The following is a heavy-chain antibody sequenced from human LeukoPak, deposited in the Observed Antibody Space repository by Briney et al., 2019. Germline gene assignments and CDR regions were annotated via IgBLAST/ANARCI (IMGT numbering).Heavy chain of an antibody. V-gene: IGHV1-46*01. CDR3: ARGGETPRYYYYGMDV. J-gene: IGHJ6*02. CDR2: INPSGGST. Sequence: ASVKVSCKASGYTFTSYYMHWVRQAPGQGLEWMGIINPSGGSTSYAQKFQGRVTMTRGTSTSTVYMELSSLRSEDTAVYYCARGGETPRYYYYGMDVWGQGTTVTVSS. CDR1: GYTFTSYY.